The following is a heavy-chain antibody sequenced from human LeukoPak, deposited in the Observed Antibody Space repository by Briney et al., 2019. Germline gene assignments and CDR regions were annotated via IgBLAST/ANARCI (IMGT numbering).Heavy chain of an antibody. J-gene: IGHJ4*02. Sequence: GGTLRLSCAASGFTFSSYCMSWVRQAPGKGLEWVANIKEDGSEKKYVDSVKGRFTISRDNAKNSLYLQMNSLRVEDTAVYFCARDGVGGHEDYWGQGTLVTVSS. D-gene: IGHD3-10*01. CDR2: IKEDGSEK. CDR3: ARDGVGGHEDY. CDR1: GFTFSSYC. V-gene: IGHV3-7*01.